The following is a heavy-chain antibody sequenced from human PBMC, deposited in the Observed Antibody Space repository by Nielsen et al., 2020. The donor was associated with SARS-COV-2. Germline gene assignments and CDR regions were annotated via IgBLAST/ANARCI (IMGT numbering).Heavy chain of an antibody. D-gene: IGHD6-13*01. V-gene: IGHV3-23*01. CDR3: TKNGPRAAAGSSRPDY. CDR1: GFIFSSYA. J-gene: IGHJ4*02. Sequence: GEFLKISCAASGFIFSSYAMTWVRQAPGKGLEWVSAISGSGGSTYYADSVKGRFTVSRDNSKNTLYLQMNSLRVEDTAMYYCTKNGPRAAAGSSRPDYWGQGSLVTVSS. CDR2: ISGSGGST.